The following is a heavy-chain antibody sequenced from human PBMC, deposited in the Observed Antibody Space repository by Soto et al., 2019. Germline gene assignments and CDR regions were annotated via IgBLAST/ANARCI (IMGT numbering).Heavy chain of an antibody. V-gene: IGHV3-30-3*01. CDR1: GFTFSSYA. Sequence: QVQLVESGGGVVQPGRSLRLSCAASGFTFSSYAMHWVRQAPGKGLEWVAVISYDGSNKYYADSVKGRFTISRDNSKNTLYLQMNSRRAEDTAVYYCARDSVATGTTWGAFDIWGQGTMVTVSS. D-gene: IGHD1-1*01. CDR2: ISYDGSNK. J-gene: IGHJ3*02. CDR3: ARDSVATGTTWGAFDI.